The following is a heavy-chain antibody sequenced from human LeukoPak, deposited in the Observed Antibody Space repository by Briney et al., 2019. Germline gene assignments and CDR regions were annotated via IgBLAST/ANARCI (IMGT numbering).Heavy chain of an antibody. CDR2: ISAYNGNT. Sequence: ASVKVSRKASGGTFSSYAISWVRQAPGQGLEWMGWISAYNGNTNYAQKLQGRVTMTTDTSTSTAYMELRSLRSDDTAVYYCATDYDSSGYYSRRGFDYWGQGTLVTVSS. J-gene: IGHJ4*02. V-gene: IGHV1-18*01. CDR3: ATDYDSSGYYSRRGFDY. D-gene: IGHD3-22*01. CDR1: GGTFSSYA.